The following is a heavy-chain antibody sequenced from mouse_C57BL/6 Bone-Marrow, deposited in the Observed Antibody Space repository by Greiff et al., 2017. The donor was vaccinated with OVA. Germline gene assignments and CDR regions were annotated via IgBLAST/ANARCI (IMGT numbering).Heavy chain of an antibody. CDR1: GFNIKDDY. Sequence: EVQLQQSGAELVRPGASVKLSCTASGFNIKDDYMHWVKERPEQGLEWIGWIDPENGDTEYASKFQGKATITADTSSKTVYLHLSSLTSEDAAVYSCSAYRYCGQGTTLTVSS. CDR3: SAYRY. CDR2: IDPENGDT. V-gene: IGHV14-4*01. J-gene: IGHJ2*01.